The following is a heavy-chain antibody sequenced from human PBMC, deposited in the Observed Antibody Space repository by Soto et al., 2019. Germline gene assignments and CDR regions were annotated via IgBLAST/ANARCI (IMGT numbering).Heavy chain of an antibody. J-gene: IGHJ4*02. V-gene: IGHV1-18*04. CDR2: ISAYNGNT. CDR3: AREKRYAGYYDSSGYIDY. Sequence: QVQLVQSGAEVKKPGASVKVSCKASGYTFTSYGISWVRQAPGQGLEWMGWISAYNGNTNYAQKLQGRVTMTTDTSTSTGYMELRSLRSDDTAVYYCAREKRYAGYYDSSGYIDYWGQGTLVPVSS. D-gene: IGHD3-22*01. CDR1: GYTFTSYG.